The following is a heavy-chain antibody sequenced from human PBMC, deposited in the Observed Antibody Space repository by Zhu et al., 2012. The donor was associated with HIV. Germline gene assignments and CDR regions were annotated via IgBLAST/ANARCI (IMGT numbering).Heavy chain of an antibody. CDR2: IYYSGTT. CDR3: VREYTILITGRRVNWFDP. V-gene: IGHV4-39*07. CDR1: GGSISGSTYY. D-gene: IGHD3-3*01. J-gene: IGHJ5*02. Sequence: QVQLQESGPGLVKPSETLSLTCTVSGGSISGSTYYWGWIRQPPGKGLEWIGGIYYSGTTYYNPSLKSRVTISVDTSKNRFSLKLNSVTAADTAVYYCVREYTILITGRRVNWFDPWGQGTPVTVSS.